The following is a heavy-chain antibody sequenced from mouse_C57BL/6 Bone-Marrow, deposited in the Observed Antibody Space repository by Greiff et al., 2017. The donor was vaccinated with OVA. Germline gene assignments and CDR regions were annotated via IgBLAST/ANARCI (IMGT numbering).Heavy chain of an antibody. CDR3: ARRGDYYSNYGFAY. CDR2: ISNLAYSI. CDR1: GFTFSDYG. Sequence: EVKLMESGGGLVQPGGSLKLSCAASGFTFSDYGMAWVRQAPRKGPEWVAFISNLAYSIYYADTVTGRFTISRENAKNTLYLEMSSLRSEDTAMYYCARRGDYYSNYGFAYWGQGTLVTVSA. D-gene: IGHD2-5*01. J-gene: IGHJ3*01. V-gene: IGHV5-15*01.